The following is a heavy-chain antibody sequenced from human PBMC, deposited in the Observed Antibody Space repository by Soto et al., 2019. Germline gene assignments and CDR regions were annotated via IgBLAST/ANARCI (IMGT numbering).Heavy chain of an antibody. CDR2: IKQDGSEK. V-gene: IGHV3-7*05. CDR1: GFTFSSYW. D-gene: IGHD5-12*01. J-gene: IGHJ5*02. CDR3: ARAVYSGYDFFWFDP. Sequence: GGSLRLSCAASGFTFSSYWMSWVRQAPGKGLEWVANIKQDGSEKYYVDSVKGRFTISRDNAKNSLYLQMNSLRAEDTAVYYCARAVYSGYDFFWFDPWGQGTLVTV.